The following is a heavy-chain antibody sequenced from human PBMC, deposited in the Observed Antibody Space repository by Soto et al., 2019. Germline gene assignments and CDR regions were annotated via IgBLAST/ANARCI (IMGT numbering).Heavy chain of an antibody. CDR2: ISAYNGNT. V-gene: IGHV1-18*01. D-gene: IGHD4-17*01. J-gene: IGHJ4*02. CDR1: GYTFTSYG. CDR3: ARDEFGDPGVY. Sequence: QVQLVQSGAEVKKPGASVKVSCKASGYTFTSYGISWVRQAPGQGLEWMGWISAYNGNTNYAQKPQGRVIMTTDTSTRTAYMELRSLRSDATAVYYCARDEFGDPGVYWGQGTLVTVSS.